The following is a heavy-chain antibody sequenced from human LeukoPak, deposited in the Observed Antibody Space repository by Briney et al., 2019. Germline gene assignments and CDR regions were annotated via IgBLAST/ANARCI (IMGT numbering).Heavy chain of an antibody. CDR2: IYYTGST. CDR3: ARIEYSGYDFRGAADY. Sequence: SETLSLTCTVSGGSISTYYWSWIRQPPGKGLEWIGHIYYTGSTNYNPSLKRRVTISVDTSKNQSSLRLSSVTTADTARYYCARIEYSGYDFRGAADYWGQGALVTVSS. V-gene: IGHV4-59*01. D-gene: IGHD5-12*01. CDR1: GGSISTYY. J-gene: IGHJ4*02.